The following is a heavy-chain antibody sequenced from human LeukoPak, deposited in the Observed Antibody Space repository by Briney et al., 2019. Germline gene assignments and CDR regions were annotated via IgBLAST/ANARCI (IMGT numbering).Heavy chain of an antibody. V-gene: IGHV3-23*01. CDR1: GFTFNNYA. CDR2: ISGSGGST. CDR3: TKQLHSSSHYGIDY. J-gene: IGHJ4*02. Sequence: GGSLRLSCAASGFTFNNYAMTWVRQAPGKGPEWLATISGSGGSTYSADSVKGRLAISRDNSKNTLFLRMSSLRAADTAIYYCTKQLHSSSHYGIDYWGQGTLVSVSS. D-gene: IGHD1-26*01.